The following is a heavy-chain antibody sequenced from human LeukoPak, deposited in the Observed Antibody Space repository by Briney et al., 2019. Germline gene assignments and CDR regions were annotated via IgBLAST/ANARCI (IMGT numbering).Heavy chain of an antibody. CDR2: INSDGSDT. D-gene: IGHD6-19*01. Sequence: GGSLRLSCAASGFTFSNYWMHWVRQTPGKGLAWVSRINSDGSDTSYAASVKGRFTISRDNDENTVYLKMNSLRPDATGLYYCAKGVRSSGEFNWFDPWGQGTQVTVSS. CDR3: AKGVRSSGEFNWFDP. V-gene: IGHV3-74*01. J-gene: IGHJ5*02. CDR1: GFTFSNYW.